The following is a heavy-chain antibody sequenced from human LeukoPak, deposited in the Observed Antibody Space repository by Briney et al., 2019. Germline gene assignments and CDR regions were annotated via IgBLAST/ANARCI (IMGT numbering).Heavy chain of an antibody. Sequence: SETLSLTCTVSGYSISSAYYWGWIRQRPGKGLEWIGNIYHTGRTYYNPSLKSRVTISVDTSKNQFSLKLSSVTAADTAVYYCARAYDYYYYYMDVWGKGTTVTVSS. CDR1: GYSISSAYY. CDR3: ARAYDYYYYYMDV. V-gene: IGHV4-38-2*02. J-gene: IGHJ6*03. CDR2: IYHTGRT.